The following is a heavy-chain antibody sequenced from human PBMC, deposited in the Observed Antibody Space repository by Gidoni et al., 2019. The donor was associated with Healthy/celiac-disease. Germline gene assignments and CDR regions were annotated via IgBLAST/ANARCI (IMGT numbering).Heavy chain of an antibody. V-gene: IGHV3-23*01. CDR3: AGSTSRITMIVVVITLDY. D-gene: IGHD3-22*01. CDR2: ISGSCGST. Sequence: EVQLLESGGGLVQPGGSLRLSCAASGFTFSSYAMSWVRQAPGKGLEWVSAISGSCGSTYYADSVKGRFTISRDNSKNTLYLQMNSLRAEDTAVYYCAGSTSRITMIVVVITLDYWGQGTLVTVSS. J-gene: IGHJ4*02. CDR1: GFTFSSYA.